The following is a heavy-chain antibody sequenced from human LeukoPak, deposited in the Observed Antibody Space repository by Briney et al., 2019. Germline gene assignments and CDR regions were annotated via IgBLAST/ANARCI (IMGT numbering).Heavy chain of an antibody. J-gene: IGHJ4*02. CDR3: ATKGFGTHNWNYNDY. CDR1: GYTLTELS. V-gene: IGHV1-24*01. CDR2: FDPEDGET. D-gene: IGHD1-20*01. Sequence: ASVKVSCKVSGYTLTELSMHWVRQAPGKGLEWMGRFDPEDGETIYAQKFQGRVTMTEDTSTDTAYMELSSLRSEDTAVYYCATKGFGTHNWNYNDYWGQGTLVTVSS.